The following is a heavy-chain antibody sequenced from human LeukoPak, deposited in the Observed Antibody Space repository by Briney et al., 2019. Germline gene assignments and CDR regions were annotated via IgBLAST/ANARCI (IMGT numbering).Heavy chain of an antibody. CDR1: GGSFSGYY. J-gene: IGHJ5*02. Sequence: SETLSLTCAVYGGSFSGYYWSWIRQPPGKGLEWIGEINHSGSTNYNPSFKSRVTISVDTSKNQFSLKLSSVTAADTAVYYCARRGYSYGYYSWFDPWGQGTLVTVSS. CDR3: ARRGYSYGYYSWFDP. V-gene: IGHV4-34*01. CDR2: INHSGST. D-gene: IGHD5-18*01.